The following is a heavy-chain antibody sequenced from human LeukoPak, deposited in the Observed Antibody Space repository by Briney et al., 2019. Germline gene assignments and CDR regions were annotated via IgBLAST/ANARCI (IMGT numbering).Heavy chain of an antibody. CDR3: AKRGVVIRVILVGFHKEANYFDS. CDR1: GIPLSNYG. Sequence: PGGSLRLSCAVSGIPLSNYGMSWVPQAPGKGLEWVAGISDSGGRTNYADSVKGRFTISRDNRKNTLYLQMNSLRAEDTAVYFCAKRGVVIRVILVGFHKEANYFDSWGQGALVTVSS. D-gene: IGHD3-22*01. CDR2: ISDSGGRT. V-gene: IGHV3-23*01. J-gene: IGHJ4*02.